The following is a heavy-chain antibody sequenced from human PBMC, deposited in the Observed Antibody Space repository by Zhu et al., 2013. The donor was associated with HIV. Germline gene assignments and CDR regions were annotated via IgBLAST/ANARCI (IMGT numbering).Heavy chain of an antibody. CDR2: IIPILPLSGTP. CDR3: ARAEGYCSSPTCSPTINFYHNGLDV. J-gene: IGHJ6*02. CDR1: GGTVSTYV. Sequence: QVQLVQSGAEVKKPGSSVKVSCKASGGTVSTYVINWVRQAPGQGLEWMGGIIPILPLSGTPDYAQRFQGRVTITADESTRTAYMELTSLRSEDTAVYYCARAEGYCSSPTCSPTINFYHNGLDVWGQGTTVTVSS. D-gene: IGHD2-2*01. V-gene: IGHV1-69*12.